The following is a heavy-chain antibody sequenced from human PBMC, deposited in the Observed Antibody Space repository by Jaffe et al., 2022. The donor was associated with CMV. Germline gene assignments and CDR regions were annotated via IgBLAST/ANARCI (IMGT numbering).Heavy chain of an antibody. J-gene: IGHJ5*02. D-gene: IGHD1-26*01. V-gene: IGHV4-59*01. CDR2: IYYSGST. CDR3: ARIIVGATTEWFDP. CDR1: GGSISSYY. Sequence: QVQLQESGPGLVKPSETLSLTCTVSGGSISSYYWSWIRQPPGKGLEWIGYIYYSGSTNYNPSLKSRVTISVDTSKNQFSLKLSSVTAADTAVYYCARIIVGATTEWFDPWGQGTLVTVSS.